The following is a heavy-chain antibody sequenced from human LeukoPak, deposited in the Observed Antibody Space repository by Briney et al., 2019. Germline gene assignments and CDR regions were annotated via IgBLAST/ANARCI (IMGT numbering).Heavy chain of an antibody. D-gene: IGHD2-15*01. V-gene: IGHV3-23*01. CDR1: GFTFSNYA. CDR2: ISGNGDST. Sequence: GGSLRLSCAASGFTFSNYAMSWVRQAPGKGLEWVTEISGNGDSTYYVDSVKGRFTISRDNSRNTLYLHMNSLRAEDTAVYYCALYCSGGSCYSMGGAFDIWGQGTMVTVSS. J-gene: IGHJ3*02. CDR3: ALYCSGGSCYSMGGAFDI.